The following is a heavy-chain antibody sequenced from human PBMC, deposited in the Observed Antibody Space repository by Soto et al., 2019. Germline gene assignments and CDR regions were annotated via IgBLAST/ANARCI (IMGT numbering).Heavy chain of an antibody. CDR3: ARGFRIAVAGEFDY. J-gene: IGHJ4*02. Sequence: PSETLSLTCAVYGGSFSGYYWSWIRQPPGKGLEWIGEINHSGSTNYNPSLKSRVTISVDTSKNQFSLKLSSVTAADTAVYYCARGFRIAVAGEFDYWGQGTLVTVSS. CDR1: GGSFSGYY. D-gene: IGHD6-19*01. CDR2: INHSGST. V-gene: IGHV4-34*01.